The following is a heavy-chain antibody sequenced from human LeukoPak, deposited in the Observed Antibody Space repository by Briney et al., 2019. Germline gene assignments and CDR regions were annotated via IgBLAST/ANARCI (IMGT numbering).Heavy chain of an antibody. CDR1: GYSISSGYY. D-gene: IGHD2-21*01. CDR2: IYHSGST. J-gene: IGHJ5*02. V-gene: IGHV4-38-2*02. Sequence: PSETLSLTCTVSGYSISSGYYWGWIRQPPGKGLEWIGSIYHSGSTYYNPSLKSRVTISVDTSKNQFSLKLSSVTAADTAVYYCARNSNSILWWLFDPWGQGTLVTVSS. CDR3: ARNSNSILWWLFDP.